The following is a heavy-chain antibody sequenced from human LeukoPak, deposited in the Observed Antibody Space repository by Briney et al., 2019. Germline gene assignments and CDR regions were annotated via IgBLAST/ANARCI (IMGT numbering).Heavy chain of an antibody. J-gene: IGHJ4*02. Sequence: PGGSLRLSRAASGFTFSNSGMHWVRQAPGKGLEWVAVIWYDGRTQFYAESVKGRFAVSRDNSKNTLYLQMNSLRAEDTAVYHCARGEYYHESSGYPNYWGQGTLVTVSS. D-gene: IGHD3-22*01. V-gene: IGHV3-33*08. CDR3: ARGEYYHESSGYPNY. CDR1: GFTFSNSG. CDR2: IWYDGRTQ.